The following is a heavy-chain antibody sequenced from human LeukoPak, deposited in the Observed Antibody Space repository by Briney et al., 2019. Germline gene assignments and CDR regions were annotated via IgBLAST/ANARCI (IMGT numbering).Heavy chain of an antibody. CDR3: ARVGSRKWPSRAIRY. J-gene: IGHJ4*02. V-gene: IGHV4-34*01. Sequence: SETLSPTCAVYGGSFSGYYWSWIRQPPGKGLECIGEINHSGSTNYNSSLKSRATISVDTSKNQFSLKLTSVTAADTAVYYCARVGSRKWPSRAIRYWGQGTLVTVSS. CDR2: INHSGST. CDR1: GGSFSGYY. D-gene: IGHD3-10*01.